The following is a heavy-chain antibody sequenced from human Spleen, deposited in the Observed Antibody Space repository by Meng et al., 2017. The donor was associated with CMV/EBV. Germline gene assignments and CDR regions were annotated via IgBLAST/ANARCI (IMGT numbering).Heavy chain of an antibody. Sequence: SVKVSCKASGYTFSSYGISWVRQAPGQGLEWMGWIIPIFGTANYAQKFQGRVTITTDESTSTAYMELSRLRSEDTAVYYCASGAFSRSGYFPQYHYYYGMDVWGQGTTVTVSS. CDR3: ASGAFSRSGYFPQYHYYYGMDV. CDR1: GYTFSSYG. J-gene: IGHJ6*02. V-gene: IGHV1-69*05. CDR2: IIPIFGTA. D-gene: IGHD3-3*01.